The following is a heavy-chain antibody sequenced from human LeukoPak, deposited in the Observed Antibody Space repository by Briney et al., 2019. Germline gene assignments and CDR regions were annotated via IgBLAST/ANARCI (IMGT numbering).Heavy chain of an antibody. J-gene: IGHJ4*02. CDR3: AKQPHLITYYFDY. Sequence: PSETLSLTCTVSGGSISSYYWSWIRQPPGKGLEWIGYIYYSGSTNYNPSLKSRVTISVDTSKNQFSLKLSSVTAADTAVYYCAKQPHLITYYFDYWGQGTLVTVSS. V-gene: IGHV4-59*01. CDR2: IYYSGST. CDR1: GGSISSYY. D-gene: IGHD1-1*01.